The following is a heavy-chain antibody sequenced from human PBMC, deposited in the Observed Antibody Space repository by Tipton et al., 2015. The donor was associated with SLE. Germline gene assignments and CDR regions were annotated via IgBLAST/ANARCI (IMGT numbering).Heavy chain of an antibody. V-gene: IGHV4-39*07. CDR1: GGSISSSSYY. CDR2: IYYSGST. J-gene: IGHJ5*02. D-gene: IGHD2-21*01. CDR3: ARQGDEHIVVVIAKGWFDP. Sequence: TLSLTCTVSGGSISSSSYYWGWIRQPPGKGLEWIGSIYYSGSTYYNPSLKSRVTISVDTSKNQFSLKLSSVTAADTAVYYCARQGDEHIVVVIAKGWFDPWGQGTLVTVSS.